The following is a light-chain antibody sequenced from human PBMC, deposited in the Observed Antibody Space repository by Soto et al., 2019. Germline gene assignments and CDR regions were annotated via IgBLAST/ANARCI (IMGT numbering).Light chain of an antibody. Sequence: QSALTQPASVSGSPGQSITISCTGTSTDVGDSNHVSWYQHHPGKAPKLIIYEVSYRPSGVSNRFSGSKSAYTASLTISGLQAEDEADYHCNSQTTSGIRVFGTGTKLTVL. V-gene: IGLV2-14*01. CDR1: STDVGDSNH. CDR2: EVS. CDR3: NSQTTSGIRV. J-gene: IGLJ1*01.